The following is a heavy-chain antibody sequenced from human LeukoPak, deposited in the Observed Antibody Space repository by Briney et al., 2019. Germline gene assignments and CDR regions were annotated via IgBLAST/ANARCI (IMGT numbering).Heavy chain of an antibody. J-gene: IGHJ4*02. Sequence: GGSLRLSCAASGFIISNYWMTWVRQAPGKGLEWVANVKQDGYEKYYVDSVRGRFTISRDNAQNSLSLQMNNLRVEDTAVYYCARVAHDVLVFVEGLPMEKYYFDRWGQGALVTVSS. CDR1: GFIISNYW. CDR3: ARVAHDVLVFVEGLPMEKYYFDR. CDR2: VKQDGYEK. V-gene: IGHV3-7*01. D-gene: IGHD3-3*02.